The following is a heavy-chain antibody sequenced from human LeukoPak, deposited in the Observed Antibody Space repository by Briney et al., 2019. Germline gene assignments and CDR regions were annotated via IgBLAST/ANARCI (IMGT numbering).Heavy chain of an antibody. J-gene: IGHJ4*02. CDR2: ISNDERNK. CDR1: GFIFHNFA. D-gene: IGHD5-24*01. CDR3: ARPSPPGDGYNPCDY. V-gene: IGHV3-30*04. Sequence: PGGSLRLSCVASGFIFHNFAMHWVRQAPGKGLEWVAVISNDERNKYYRDSVKGRFTISRDNSKNTVYLQMNSLRTVDTAVYYCARPSPPGDGYNPCDYWGPGALVIVSS.